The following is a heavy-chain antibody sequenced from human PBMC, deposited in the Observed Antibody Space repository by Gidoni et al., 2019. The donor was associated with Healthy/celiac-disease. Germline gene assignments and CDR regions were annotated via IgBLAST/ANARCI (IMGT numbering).Heavy chain of an antibody. V-gene: IGHV1-2*02. D-gene: IGHD6-13*01. CDR2: INPNSGGT. J-gene: IGHJ6*02. CDR3: AREWGQQQLDPTYYGMDV. CDR1: GYTFTGYY. Sequence: QVQLVQSGAEVKKPGASVKVSCQASGYTFTGYYMHWVRQAPGQGLEWMGWINPNSGGTNYAQKFQGGVTMTRDTSISTAYMELSRLRSDDTAVYYCAREWGQQQLDPTYYGMDVWGQGTTVTVSS.